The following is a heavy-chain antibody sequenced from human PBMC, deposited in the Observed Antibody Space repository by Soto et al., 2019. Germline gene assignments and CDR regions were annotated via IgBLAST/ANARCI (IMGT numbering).Heavy chain of an antibody. V-gene: IGHV3-23*01. D-gene: IGHD1-26*01. CDR3: ARRGSGSYYDY. CDR1: GFTFSSYA. J-gene: IGHJ4*02. CDR2: ISGSGGST. Sequence: EVQLLESGGGLVQPGGSLRLSCAASGFTFSSYAMSGVRQAQGKGLERVSVISGSGGSTYYADSVKGRFTISRDNAKNTLNMQMNSLRAEYTAVYYCARRGSGSYYDYWGQGTLVTVSS.